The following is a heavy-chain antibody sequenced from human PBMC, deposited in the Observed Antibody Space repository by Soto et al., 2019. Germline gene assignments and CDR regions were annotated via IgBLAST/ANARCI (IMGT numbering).Heavy chain of an antibody. CDR2: TYYRSKWYT. J-gene: IGHJ5*01. Sequence: PSQTLSLTCVISGDSVSSNSAAWNWIRQSPSRGLQWLGRTYYRSKWYTDYAVSVIGRITINPDTSKNQFSLQLNSVTPEDTAVYYCARDNPERGDMINCFDSWGQGTLVTVSS. V-gene: IGHV6-1*01. CDR1: GDSVSSNSAA. D-gene: IGHD3-10*01. CDR3: ARDNPERGDMINCFDS.